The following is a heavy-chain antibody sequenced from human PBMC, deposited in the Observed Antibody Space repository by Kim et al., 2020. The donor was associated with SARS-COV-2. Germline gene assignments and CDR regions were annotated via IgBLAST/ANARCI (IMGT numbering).Heavy chain of an antibody. CDR3: AKDLNLGFDS. J-gene: IGHJ4*02. Sequence: GGSLRLSCAASSFTFGHFAMNWVRQAPGKGLEWISSISDSGDGTYYADSVKGRFTISRDNSKNTLFLQMNSLRADDTAMYYCAKDLNLGFDSWGQGTLVTVSA. V-gene: IGHV3-23*01. CDR2: ISDSGDGT. CDR1: SFTFGHFA. D-gene: IGHD7-27*01.